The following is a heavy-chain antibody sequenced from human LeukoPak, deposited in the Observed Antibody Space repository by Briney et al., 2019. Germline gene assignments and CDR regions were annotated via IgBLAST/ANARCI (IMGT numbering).Heavy chain of an antibody. J-gene: IGHJ6*03. CDR1: GGSFSGYY. D-gene: IGHD3-22*01. Sequence: SETLSLTCAVYGGSFSGYYWSWIRQPPGKGLEWIGEINDSGSTNYNPSLKSRVTISVDTSKNQFSLKLSSVTAADTAVYYCARRSSGYPYYYYYYMDVWGKGATVTVSS. CDR2: INDSGST. V-gene: IGHV4-34*01. CDR3: ARRSSGYPYYYYYYMDV.